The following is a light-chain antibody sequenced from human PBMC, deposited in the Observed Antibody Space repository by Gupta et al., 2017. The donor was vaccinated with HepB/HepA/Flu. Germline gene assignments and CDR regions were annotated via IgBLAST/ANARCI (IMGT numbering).Light chain of an antibody. CDR3: HQSLRLPAT. J-gene: IGKJ1*01. Sequence: IVLTPSPDFSSVSPKEKVTIACRHSQSIGTSLHCYQQRPDPSPKLRITYASPSFSVVTSRFSGSGSGTDFTLTITSLEADDAATYYCHQSLRLPATFGQGTKVEI. CDR1: QSIGTS. CDR2: YAS. V-gene: IGKV6-21*01.